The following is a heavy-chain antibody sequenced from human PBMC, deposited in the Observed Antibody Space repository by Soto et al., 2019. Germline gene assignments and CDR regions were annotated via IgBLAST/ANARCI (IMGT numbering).Heavy chain of an antibody. J-gene: IGHJ4*02. CDR1: GYTFTSYG. CDR2: ISAYNGNT. D-gene: IGHD3-16*01. CDR3: AREYRPYDYIWGSYTYFDY. V-gene: IGHV1-18*01. Sequence: ASVKVSCKASGYTFTSYGISWVRQAPGQGLEWMGWISAYNGNTNYAQKLQGRVTMTTDTSTSTAYMELRSLRSDDTAVYYCAREYRPYDYIWGSYTYFDYWGQGTLVTVSS.